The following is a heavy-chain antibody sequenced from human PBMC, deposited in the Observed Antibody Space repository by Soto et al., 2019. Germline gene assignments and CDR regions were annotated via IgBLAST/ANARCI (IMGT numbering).Heavy chain of an antibody. CDR3: ARDEGGATVTTSGAFDI. J-gene: IGHJ3*02. CDR1: GFTFSSYG. D-gene: IGHD4-17*01. V-gene: IGHV3-33*01. Sequence: QVQLVESGGGVVQPGRSLRLSCAASGFTFSSYGMHWVRQAPGKGLEWVAVIWYDGSNKYYADSVKGRFTISRDNSKNTLYLQMNSLRAEDTAVYYCARDEGGATVTTSGAFDIWGQGTMVTVSS. CDR2: IWYDGSNK.